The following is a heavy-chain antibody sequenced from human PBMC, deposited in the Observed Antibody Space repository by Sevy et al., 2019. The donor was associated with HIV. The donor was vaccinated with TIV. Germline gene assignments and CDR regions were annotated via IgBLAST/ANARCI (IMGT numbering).Heavy chain of an antibody. D-gene: IGHD1-7*01. Sequence: GGSLRLSCAASGFTFDTYAMHWVRQAPGKGLEWVSGINWIGAATGYADSVRDRFTISRDNAKKSLFLHMNSLRPEDTAIYYCAKDMSRGGTGTGLDDWGQGTLVTVSS. J-gene: IGHJ4*02. V-gene: IGHV3-9*01. CDR2: INWIGAAT. CDR1: GFTFDTYA. CDR3: AKDMSRGGTGTGLDD.